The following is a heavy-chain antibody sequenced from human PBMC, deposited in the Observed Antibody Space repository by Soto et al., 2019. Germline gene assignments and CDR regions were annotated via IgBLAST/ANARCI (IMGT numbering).Heavy chain of an antibody. Sequence: SETLSLTCTVFGGSVSSGSYYWSWIRQPPGKGLEWCGYIYYSGSTNYNPPLKSRVTISVDTSKNQFSLKLSSVTAADTAVYYCARDHAYYDILTGYYRDYYYGMDVWGQGTTVTVS. J-gene: IGHJ6*02. V-gene: IGHV4-61*01. CDR2: IYYSGST. CDR3: ARDHAYYDILTGYYRDYYYGMDV. CDR1: GGSVSSGSYY. D-gene: IGHD3-9*01.